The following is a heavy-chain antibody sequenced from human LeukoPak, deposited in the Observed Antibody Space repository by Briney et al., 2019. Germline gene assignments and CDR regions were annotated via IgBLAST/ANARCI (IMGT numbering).Heavy chain of an antibody. CDR1: GFTFSSYS. J-gene: IGHJ6*02. V-gene: IGHV3-48*02. Sequence: GGSLRLSCAASGFTFSSYSMNWVRQAPGEGLEWVSYISSRSSNIYYADSVKGRFTISRDNAKNSLQMNSLRDEDTAVYYCARIPGGYYYGMDVWGQGTTVTVSS. D-gene: IGHD3-16*01. CDR2: ISSRSSNI. CDR3: ARIPGGYYYGMDV.